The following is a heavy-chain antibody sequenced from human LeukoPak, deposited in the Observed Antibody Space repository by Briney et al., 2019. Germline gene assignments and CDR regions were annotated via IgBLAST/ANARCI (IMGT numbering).Heavy chain of an antibody. J-gene: IGHJ6*03. CDR3: ARVRWGALYDSSGYSDYYMDV. D-gene: IGHD3-22*01. CDR2: IYYSGST. V-gene: IGHV4-31*03. Sequence: PSQTLSLTCTVSGGSISSGGYYWSWIRQHPGKGLEWIGYIYYSGSTYYNPPLKSRVTISVDTSKNQFSLKLSSVTAADTAVYYCARVRWGALYDSSGYSDYYMDVWGKGTTVTVSS. CDR1: GGSISSGGYY.